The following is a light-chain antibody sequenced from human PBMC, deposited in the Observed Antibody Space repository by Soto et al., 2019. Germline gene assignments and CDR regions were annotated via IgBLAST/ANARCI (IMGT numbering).Light chain of an antibody. CDR2: DVT. J-gene: IGLJ1*01. Sequence: QSALTQPASVSGSPGQWTTISCTGTSSDVGGYNYVSWYQHHPGKAPKLMSYDVTNRPSGVSNHFSGSKSGNTASLTISGLQTEDEADYYCSSCTSSNTYVFGTGTKVTVL. CDR3: SSCTSSNTYV. V-gene: IGLV2-14*03. CDR1: SSDVGGYNY.